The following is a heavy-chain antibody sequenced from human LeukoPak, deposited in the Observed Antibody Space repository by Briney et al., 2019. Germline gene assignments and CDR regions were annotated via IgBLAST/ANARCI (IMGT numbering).Heavy chain of an antibody. D-gene: IGHD5-18*01. V-gene: IGHV4-39*01. CDR2: IYSSGST. CDR3: AKLRGYSYGYIDY. Sequence: PSETLSLTCSVPGGSISTPGYYWGWIRQPPGRGLDCIVSIYSSGSTYYNPSLKSRATISVDTSKNQFSLKLNSVTAADTAVYHCAKLRGYSYGYIDYWGQGTLVTVAS. CDR1: GGSISTPGYY. J-gene: IGHJ4*02.